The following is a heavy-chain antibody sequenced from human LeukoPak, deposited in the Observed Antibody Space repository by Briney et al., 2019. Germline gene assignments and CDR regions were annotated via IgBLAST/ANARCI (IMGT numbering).Heavy chain of an antibody. J-gene: IGHJ4*02. V-gene: IGHV3-23*01. CDR3: AKATGYGIVASIFDY. Sequence: GGSLRPSCAASGFTISSYWMSWVRQAPGKGLEGVSAISGSGGSTYYADSVKGRFTISRDNSKTTLYLQMNSLRAEDTAVYYCAKATGYGIVASIFDYWGQGTLVTVSS. CDR1: GFTISSYW. D-gene: IGHD5-12*01. CDR2: ISGSGGST.